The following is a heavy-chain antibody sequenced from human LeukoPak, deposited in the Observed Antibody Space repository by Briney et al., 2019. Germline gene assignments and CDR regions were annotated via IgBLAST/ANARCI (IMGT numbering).Heavy chain of an antibody. V-gene: IGHV4-39*01. D-gene: IGHD1-26*01. Sequence: PSKTLSLTCTVSGDSIDSSTYFWGWIRQSPGKGLEWIATIYHSGDTFYTPSLQSRVTISVDIIKNQFSLKVNSVTAADTAVYYCARRGVGASPFDFWGQGTLVTVS. CDR1: GDSIDSSTYF. CDR3: ARRGVGASPFDF. J-gene: IGHJ4*02. CDR2: IYHSGDT.